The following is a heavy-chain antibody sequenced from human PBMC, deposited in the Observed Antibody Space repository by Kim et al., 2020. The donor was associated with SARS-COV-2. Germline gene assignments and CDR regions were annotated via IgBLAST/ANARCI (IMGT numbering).Heavy chain of an antibody. CDR3: ARDRIRRFDY. V-gene: IGHV7-4-1*02. Sequence: NPTYAQGFTGRFVFSLDTSVSTAYLQISSLKAEDTAVYYCARDRIRRFDYWGQGTLVTVSS. D-gene: IGHD2-15*01. J-gene: IGHJ4*02. CDR2: NP.